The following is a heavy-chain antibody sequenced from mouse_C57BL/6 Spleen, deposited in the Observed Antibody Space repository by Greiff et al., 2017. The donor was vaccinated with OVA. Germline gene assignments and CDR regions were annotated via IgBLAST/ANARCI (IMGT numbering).Heavy chain of an antibody. Sequence: ESGPGLVKPSQSLSLTCSVTGYSITSGYYWNWIRQFPGNKLEWMGYISYDGSNNYNPSLKNRISITRDTSKNQFFLKLNPVTTEDTATYYCASLYYDYDGRDYWGQGTTLTVSS. CDR3: ASLYYDYDGRDY. D-gene: IGHD2-4*01. V-gene: IGHV3-6*01. J-gene: IGHJ2*01. CDR2: ISYDGSN. CDR1: GYSITSGYY.